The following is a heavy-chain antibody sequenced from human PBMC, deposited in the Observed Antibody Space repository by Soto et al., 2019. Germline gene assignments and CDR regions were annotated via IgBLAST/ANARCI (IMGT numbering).Heavy chain of an antibody. Sequence: GASLRLSCAASGFTFSSYGMHWVRQAPGKGLEWVAVIWYDGSNKYYADSVKGRFTISRDNSKNTLYLQMNSLRAEDTAVYYCAKPRVVVAASSWFDPWGQGTLVTVSS. V-gene: IGHV3-33*06. CDR1: GFTFSSYG. CDR2: IWYDGSNK. CDR3: AKPRVVVAASSWFDP. D-gene: IGHD2-15*01. J-gene: IGHJ5*02.